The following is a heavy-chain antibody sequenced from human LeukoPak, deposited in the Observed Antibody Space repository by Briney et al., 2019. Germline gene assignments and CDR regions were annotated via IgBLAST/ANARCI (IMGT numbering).Heavy chain of an antibody. CDR1: GFTLSTYA. D-gene: IGHD4-23*01. CDR3: ARGRTNSWGGFNI. V-gene: IGHV3-23*01. Sequence: GGSLRLSCAASGFTLSTYAMSWVRQAPGKGLEWVSSISASGDNTYYAGSVKGRFTISRDNSKNTLCLQMNSQRVEDTAVYYCARGRTNSWGGFNIWGQGTMVTVSS. CDR2: ISASGDNT. J-gene: IGHJ3*02.